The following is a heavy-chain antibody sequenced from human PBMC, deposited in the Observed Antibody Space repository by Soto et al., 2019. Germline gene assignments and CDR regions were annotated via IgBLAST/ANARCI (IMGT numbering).Heavy chain of an antibody. CDR1: GFTFSSYA. V-gene: IGHV3-23*01. CDR3: AKGPSSGWYVRRSWFDP. J-gene: IGHJ5*02. Sequence: GGSLRLSCAASGFTFSSYAMSWVRQAPGKGLERVSAISGSGGSTYYADSVKGRFTISRDNAKNSLYLQMNSLRAEDTALYYCAKGPSSGWYVRRSWFDPWGQGTLVTVSS. CDR2: ISGSGGST. D-gene: IGHD6-19*01.